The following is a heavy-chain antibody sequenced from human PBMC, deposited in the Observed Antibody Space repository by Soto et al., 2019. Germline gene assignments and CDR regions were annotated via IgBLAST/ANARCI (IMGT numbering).Heavy chain of an antibody. V-gene: IGHV3-30-3*01. CDR1: GFTFSSYA. CDR3: ASKGYSYGLAFDY. J-gene: IGHJ4*02. Sequence: GGSLRLSCAASGFTFSSYAMHWVRQAPGKGLEWVAVISYDGSNKYYADSVKGRFTISRDNSKNTLYLQMNSLRAEDTAVYYCASKGYSYGLAFDYWGQGTLVTVSS. CDR2: ISYDGSNK. D-gene: IGHD5-18*01.